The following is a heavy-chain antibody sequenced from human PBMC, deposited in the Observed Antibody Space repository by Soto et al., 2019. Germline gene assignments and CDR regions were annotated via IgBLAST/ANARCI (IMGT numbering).Heavy chain of an antibody. CDR1: GYSFADYW. D-gene: IGHD2-15*01. CDR2: IYPAYSET. CDR3: ARRDDTVVTGPPRY. J-gene: IGHJ4*02. Sequence: PGESLKISCLGSGYSFADYWIGWVRQLPGKGLEWMGIIYPAYSETRYSPSFQGHVIISVDKSINTAYLQWSSLKASDTAIYYCARRDDTVVTGPPRYWGQGTQVTVSS. V-gene: IGHV5-51*01.